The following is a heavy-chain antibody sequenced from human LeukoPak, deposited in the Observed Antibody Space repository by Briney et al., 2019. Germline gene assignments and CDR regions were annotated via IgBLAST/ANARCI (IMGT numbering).Heavy chain of an antibody. V-gene: IGHV4-39*01. CDR3: ARRGIMITFGDWYFDL. Sequence: PSETLSLTCTVSGGSISSSIYYWGWIRQPPGKGLEWIGSIDYSGSTYYNPSLKSRVTISVDTSKNQFSLKLSSVTAADTAMYYCARRGIMITFGDWYFDLWGRGTLVTVSS. CDR2: IDYSGST. CDR1: GGSISSSIYY. D-gene: IGHD3-16*01. J-gene: IGHJ2*01.